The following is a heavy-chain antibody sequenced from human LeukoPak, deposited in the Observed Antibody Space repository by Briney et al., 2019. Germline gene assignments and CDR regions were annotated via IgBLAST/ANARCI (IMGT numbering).Heavy chain of an antibody. J-gene: IGHJ4*02. Sequence: GGSLRLSCAASGFTFSSYAMGWVRQAPGKGLEWVSTISGSGASTYNADSVKGRFTISRDNSKNTLYLQMNSLRAEDTAVYYCAEDTGYGSTWEDYFDCWGQGNLVTVSS. CDR3: AEDTGYGSTWEDYFDC. V-gene: IGHV3-23*01. D-gene: IGHD6-13*01. CDR1: GFTFSSYA. CDR2: ISGSGAST.